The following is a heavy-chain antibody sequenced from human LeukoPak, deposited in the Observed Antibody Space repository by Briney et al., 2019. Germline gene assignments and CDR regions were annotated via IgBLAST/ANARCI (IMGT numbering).Heavy chain of an antibody. CDR2: IYYSGST. J-gene: IGHJ4*02. CDR3: AKAAAAEGRYFDY. V-gene: IGHV4-59*08. D-gene: IGHD6-13*01. Sequence: SETLSLTCTVSGCSISSYYWSWIRQPPGKGLEWIGYIYYSGSTNYNPSLKSRVTISVDASKNQFSLKLSSVTAADTAVYYCAKAAAAEGRYFDYWGQGTLVTVSS. CDR1: GCSISSYY.